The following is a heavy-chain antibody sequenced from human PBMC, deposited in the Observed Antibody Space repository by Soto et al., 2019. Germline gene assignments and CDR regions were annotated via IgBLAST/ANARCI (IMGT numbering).Heavy chain of an antibody. Sequence: GGSLRLSCAASGFTFSSYAMSWVRQAPGKGLEWVSAISGSGGSTYYADSVKGRFTISRDNSKNTLYLQMNSLRAEDTAVYYCAASRITIFGVVRGNYMDVWGKGTTVTVSS. CDR3: AASRITIFGVVRGNYMDV. CDR1: GFTFSSYA. V-gene: IGHV3-23*01. D-gene: IGHD3-3*01. J-gene: IGHJ6*03. CDR2: ISGSGGST.